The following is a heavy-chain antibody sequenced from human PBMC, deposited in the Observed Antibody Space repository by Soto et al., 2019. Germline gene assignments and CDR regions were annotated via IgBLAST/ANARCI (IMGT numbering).Heavy chain of an antibody. CDR3: AKPFWGAGLGEAFDV. D-gene: IGHD7-27*01. Sequence: EVRLLESGGGLVQPGGSLRLSCVATGFTFSNYFMAWVRRAPGGGLALIATASHGEGRTWYVDTVRGRFIISRDNSKNTLYLQMNSLRAEDTAIYYCAKPFWGAGLGEAFDVWGQGTMVTVSS. CDR1: GFTFSNYF. J-gene: IGHJ3*01. CDR2: ASHGEGRT. V-gene: IGHV3-23*01.